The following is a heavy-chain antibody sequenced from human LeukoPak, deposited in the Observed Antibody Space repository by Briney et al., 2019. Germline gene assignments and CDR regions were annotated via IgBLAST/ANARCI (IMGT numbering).Heavy chain of an antibody. CDR2: ISWNSGSI. J-gene: IGHJ4*02. V-gene: IGHV3-9*01. D-gene: IGHD2-15*01. Sequence: GGSLRLSCVAYGFTFDDYAMHWVRQAPGKGLEWVSGISWNSGSIGYSDSVKGRFTIPRDNAKNSLYLQMNSLRTEDTALYYCARNRGYQQFDYWGQGTLVTVSS. CDR1: GFTFDDYA. CDR3: ARNRGYQQFDY.